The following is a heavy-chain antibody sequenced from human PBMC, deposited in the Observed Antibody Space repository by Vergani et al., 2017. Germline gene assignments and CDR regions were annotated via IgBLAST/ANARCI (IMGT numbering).Heavy chain of an antibody. CDR1: GGSLSSSSYY. V-gene: IGHV4-39*01. J-gene: IGHJ4*02. CDR3: STYCSSTGCPPGMGVY. CDR2: IDYSGST. D-gene: IGHD2-2*01. Sequence: QLQLQETGPGLVKHSETLSLTCTVSGGSLSSSSYYWGWIRPHPGKGLEWIGTIDYSGSTYYNPSLKSRVTISVATSKNQFSLKLSCVTAADTAVYYCSTYCSSTGCPPGMGVYWGQGTLVTVSS.